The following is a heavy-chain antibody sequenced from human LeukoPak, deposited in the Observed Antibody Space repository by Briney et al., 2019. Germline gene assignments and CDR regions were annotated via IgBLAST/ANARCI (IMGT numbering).Heavy chain of an antibody. CDR3: AKDKDGSDEIVGATADY. Sequence: QPGRSLRLSCAASGFTFSSYGMHWVRQAPGKGLEWVAVIWYDGSNKYYADSVKGRFTISRDNSKNSLYLQMNSLRTEDTALYYCAKDKDGSDEIVGATADYWGQGTLVTVSS. V-gene: IGHV3-33*03. CDR2: IWYDGSNK. CDR1: GFTFSSYG. J-gene: IGHJ4*02. D-gene: IGHD1-26*01.